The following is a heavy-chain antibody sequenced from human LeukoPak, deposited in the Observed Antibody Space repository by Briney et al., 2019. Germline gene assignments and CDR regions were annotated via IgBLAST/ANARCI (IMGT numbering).Heavy chain of an antibody. Sequence: GSLRLSCAASGFTVSDNFMTWVRQAPGKGLEWVSVIYTGGNTYYADSVKGRFTISRDNSKNTVYLQMNSLRAEDTAVYYCARDLFSITMKVGHGMDVWGQGTTVTVSS. J-gene: IGHJ6*02. CDR1: GFTVSDNF. CDR3: ARDLFSITMKVGHGMDV. CDR2: IYTGGNT. V-gene: IGHV3-66*01. D-gene: IGHD3-22*01.